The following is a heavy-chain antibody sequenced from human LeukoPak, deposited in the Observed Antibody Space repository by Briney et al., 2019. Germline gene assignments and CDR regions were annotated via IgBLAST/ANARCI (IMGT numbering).Heavy chain of an antibody. CDR2: ISAYNGNT. J-gene: IGHJ5*02. Sequence: ASVKASCKASGYTFTSYGISWVRQAPGQGLEWMGWISAYNGNTNYAKKLQGRVTMTTDTSTSTAYMELRSLRSDDTAVYYCARTNEVPAASFGWFDPWGQGTLVTVSS. CDR3: ARTNEVPAASFGWFDP. CDR1: GYTFTSYG. D-gene: IGHD2-2*01. V-gene: IGHV1-18*04.